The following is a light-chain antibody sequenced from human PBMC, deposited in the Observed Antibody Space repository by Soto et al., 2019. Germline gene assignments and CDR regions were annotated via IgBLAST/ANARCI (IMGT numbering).Light chain of an antibody. Sequence: DIQMTQSPSSLSASVGDRVTITCRASQSISSYLNWYQQKPGKAPKLLIYAASSLPSGVPSRCSGSGSGTDFTLTISRLQPEDVATYYCQQSYSTPLTFGRGTKVEIK. V-gene: IGKV1-39*01. CDR1: QSISSY. J-gene: IGKJ4*02. CDR3: QQSYSTPLT. CDR2: AAS.